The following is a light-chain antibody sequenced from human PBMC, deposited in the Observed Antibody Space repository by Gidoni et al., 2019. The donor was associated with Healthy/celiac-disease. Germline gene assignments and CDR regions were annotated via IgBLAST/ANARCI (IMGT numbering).Light chain of an antibody. CDR3: QQYNSYSPLT. J-gene: IGKJ1*01. Sequence: DIQMTQSPSTLSASVGDRVTITCRASPSISSWLAWYQQKPGKAPKLLIYKASSLESGVPTTFSGSGSGTEFTLTISSLQPDDFATYYCQQYNSYSPLTFGQGTKVEIK. CDR2: KAS. CDR1: PSISSW. V-gene: IGKV1-5*03.